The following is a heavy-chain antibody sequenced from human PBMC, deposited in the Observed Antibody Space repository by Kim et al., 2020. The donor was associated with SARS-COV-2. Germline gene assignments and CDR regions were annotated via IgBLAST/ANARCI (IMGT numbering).Heavy chain of an antibody. Sequence: GGSLRLSCTGSGFIFSDYAIHWVRRAPGKGLEYVSATTRSGDGSFYADSVEGRFTISRDNSKSTLYLQMNSLRLEDTSMYYCVRYGRSYGAVLWGQGTRVMVSS. CDR2: TTRSGDGS. V-gene: IGHV3-64D*06. CDR3: VRYGRSYGAVL. J-gene: IGHJ4*02. D-gene: IGHD1-26*01. CDR1: GFIFSDYA.